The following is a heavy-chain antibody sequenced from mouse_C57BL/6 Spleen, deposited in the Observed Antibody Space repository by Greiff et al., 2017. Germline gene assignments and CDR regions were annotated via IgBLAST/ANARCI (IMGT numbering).Heavy chain of an antibody. J-gene: IGHJ4*01. V-gene: IGHV5-6*01. CDR3: ARQGGLENWDRGDYYARDY. CDR2: ISSGGSYT. Sequence: EVNVVESGGDLVKPGGSLKLSCAASGFTFSSYGMSWVRQTPDKRLEWVATISSGGSYTYYPDSVKGRFTISRDNAKNTLYLQMSSLKSEDTAMYYYARQGGLENWDRGDYYARDYWGQGTSVTVSS. CDR1: GFTFSSYG. D-gene: IGHD4-1*01.